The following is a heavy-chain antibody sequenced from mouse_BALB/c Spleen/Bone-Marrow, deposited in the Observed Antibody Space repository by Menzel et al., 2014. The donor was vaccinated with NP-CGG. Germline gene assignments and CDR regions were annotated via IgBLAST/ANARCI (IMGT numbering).Heavy chain of an antibody. CDR1: GYTFTSYV. CDR2: INPYNDGT. J-gene: IGHJ1*01. V-gene: IGHV1-14*01. D-gene: IGHD1-1*01. Sequence: VQLQQSGPGLVKPGASVKMSCKASGYTFTSYVMHWVKRKPGQGLEWIGYINPYNDGTKYNEKFKGKATLTSDKSSSTAYMELSSLTSEDSAVYYCARRDYYGSSFYWYFDVWGAGTTVTVSS. CDR3: ARRDYYGSSFYWYFDV.